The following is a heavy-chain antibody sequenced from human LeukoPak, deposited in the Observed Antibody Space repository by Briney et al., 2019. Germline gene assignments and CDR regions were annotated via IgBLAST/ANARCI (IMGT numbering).Heavy chain of an antibody. CDR2: ISSSGGTT. CDR1: GFTFSSYA. J-gene: IGHJ5*02. D-gene: IGHD6-13*01. Sequence: GGSLRLSCAASGFTFSSYAMSWVRQAPGKGLEWVSAISSSGGTTYDADSVKGRFTISRDNSKNSLYLQMNSLRAEDTAVYYCARDMGSSWYPVNWFDPWGQGTLVTVSS. V-gene: IGHV3-23*01. CDR3: ARDMGSSWYPVNWFDP.